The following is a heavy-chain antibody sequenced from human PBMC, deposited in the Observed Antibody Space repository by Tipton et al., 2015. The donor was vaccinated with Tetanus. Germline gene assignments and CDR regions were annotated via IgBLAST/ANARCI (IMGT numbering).Heavy chain of an antibody. V-gene: IGHV4-34*01. J-gene: IGHJ4*02. D-gene: IGHD2-2*02. Sequence: TLSLTCAVYGGSFSGYYWSWIRQPPGKGLEWIGEINHSGSTNYNPSLKSRVTISVDTSKNQFSLKLSSVTAADTAVYYCARGPAAPRYQLLYSLGVDYRGQGTLVTVSS. CDR2: INHSGST. CDR1: GGSFSGYY. CDR3: ARGPAAPRYQLLYSLGVDY.